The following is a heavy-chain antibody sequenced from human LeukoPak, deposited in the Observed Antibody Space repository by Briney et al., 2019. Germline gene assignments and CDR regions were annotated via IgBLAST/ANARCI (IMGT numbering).Heavy chain of an antibody. D-gene: IGHD6-13*01. Sequence: GASVKVSCKASGYTFTSYDMNWVRQASGQGVEGMGWMNPNSANTGYAQKFQGRVTMTRNTSISTAYMELSSLRSEDTAVYYCARLASSSWPLYYYYGMDVWGQGTTVTVSS. CDR2: MNPNSANT. J-gene: IGHJ6*01. CDR1: GYTFTSYD. CDR3: ARLASSSWPLYYYYGMDV. V-gene: IGHV1-8*01.